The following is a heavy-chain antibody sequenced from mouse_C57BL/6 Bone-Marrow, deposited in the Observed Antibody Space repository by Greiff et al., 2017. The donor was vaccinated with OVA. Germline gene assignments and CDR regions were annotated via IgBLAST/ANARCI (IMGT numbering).Heavy chain of an antibody. J-gene: IGHJ4*01. CDR1: GFSLTSYG. V-gene: IGHV2-2*01. Sequence: VQLQESGPGLVQPSQSLSITCTVSGFSLTSYGVHWVRQSPGKGLEWLGVIWSGGSTDYNAAFISRLSLSKDNSKSQVFFKMNSLQADDTAIYYCARNPLYDYDVYYAMDYWGQGTSVTVSS. CDR2: IWSGGST. D-gene: IGHD2-4*01. CDR3: ARNPLYDYDVYYAMDY.